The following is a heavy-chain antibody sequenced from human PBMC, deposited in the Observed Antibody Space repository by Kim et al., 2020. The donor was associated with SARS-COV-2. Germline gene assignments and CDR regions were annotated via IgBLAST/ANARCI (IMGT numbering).Heavy chain of an antibody. D-gene: IGHD3-22*01. J-gene: IGHJ4*02. V-gene: IGHV3-21*01. CDR3: AGNYRYYYDSSGYYPDY. Sequence: VKGRFTISRDNAKNSLYLQMNSLRAEDTAVYYCAGNYRYYYDSSGYYPDYWGQGTLVTVSS.